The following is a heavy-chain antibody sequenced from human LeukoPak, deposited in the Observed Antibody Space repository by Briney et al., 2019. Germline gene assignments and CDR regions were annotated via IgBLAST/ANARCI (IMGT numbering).Heavy chain of an antibody. J-gene: IGHJ4*02. Sequence: GGSLRLSCAAFGFTFSSYSMNWVRQAPGKGLEWVSSISSSSSYIYYADSVKGRFTISRDNAKNSLYLQMNSLRAEDTAVYYCARDRGDGQQLFDYWGQGTLVTVSS. CDR3: ARDRGDGQQLFDY. V-gene: IGHV3-21*01. CDR1: GFTFSSYS. D-gene: IGHD6-13*01. CDR2: ISSSSSYI.